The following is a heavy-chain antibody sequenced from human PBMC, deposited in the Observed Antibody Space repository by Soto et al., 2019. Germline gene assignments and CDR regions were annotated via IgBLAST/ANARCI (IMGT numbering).Heavy chain of an antibody. D-gene: IGHD6-6*01. Sequence: QVLLVQSGAEVKKPGASVKLSCKASGYNFISYYMHWLRQAPGQGLEWMGLIDPSGGSTNYARSFRGKFTMTRDTSTKTVYMELSSLTPEDTAIYFCARDDSSSSRDWGQGTLVTVSS. CDR2: IDPSGGST. V-gene: IGHV1-46*01. J-gene: IGHJ4*02. CDR1: GYNFISYY. CDR3: ARDDSSSSRD.